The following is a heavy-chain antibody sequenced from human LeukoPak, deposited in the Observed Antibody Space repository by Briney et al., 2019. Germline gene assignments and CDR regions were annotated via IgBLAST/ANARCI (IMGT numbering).Heavy chain of an antibody. J-gene: IGHJ6*02. CDR3: AKDGTVVVPAATLYYYYYGMDV. CDR1: GFTFSSYG. Sequence: PGGSLRLSCAASGFTFSSYGMHWVRLAPGKGLEWVAVISYDGSNKYYADSVKGRFTISRDNSKNTLYLQMNSLRAEDTAVYYCAKDGTVVVPAATLYYYYYGMDVWGQGTTVTVSS. V-gene: IGHV3-30*18. CDR2: ISYDGSNK. D-gene: IGHD2-2*01.